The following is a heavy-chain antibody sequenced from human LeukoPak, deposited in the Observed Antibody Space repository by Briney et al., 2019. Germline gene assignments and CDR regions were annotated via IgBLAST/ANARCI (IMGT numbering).Heavy chain of an antibody. CDR1: GFTLSSYW. CDR2: IKQDGSEK. Sequence: GGPLRLSCAASGFTLSSYWMTWVRQAPGKRLEWVANIKQDGSEKYYVDSVKGRFTISRDNAKNSLYLQMNSLRAEDTAVYYCASYIAVAAPYWYFDVWGRGTLVTVSS. D-gene: IGHD6-19*01. CDR3: ASYIAVAAPYWYFDV. V-gene: IGHV3-7*01. J-gene: IGHJ2*01.